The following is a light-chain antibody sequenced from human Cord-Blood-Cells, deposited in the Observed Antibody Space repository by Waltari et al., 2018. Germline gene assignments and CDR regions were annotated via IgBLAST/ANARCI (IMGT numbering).Light chain of an antibody. V-gene: IGLV2-14*01. CDR2: DVS. Sequence: QSALTQPASVSGSPGQSITISCTGTSSDVGGYNYVSWYQQHPGKAPTLMIYDVSKRPLGVSNRFSGSKSGNTASLTISGLQAEDEADYYCSSYTSSSTYVFGTGTKVTVL. CDR3: SSYTSSSTYV. J-gene: IGLJ1*01. CDR1: SSDVGGYNY.